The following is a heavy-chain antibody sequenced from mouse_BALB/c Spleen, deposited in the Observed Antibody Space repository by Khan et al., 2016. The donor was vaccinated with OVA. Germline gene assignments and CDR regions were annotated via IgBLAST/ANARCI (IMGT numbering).Heavy chain of an antibody. D-gene: IGHD2-14*01. J-gene: IGHJ3*01. Sequence: QVQLQQSGAELARPWASVKMSCKASGYTFTSYTIHWIKKRPGQGLEWIGYINPSNGYTNYNQKFKDKATLTTDKSSTQAYLQLSSLTSDDSAVXNCVRDGAYHRNDGWFAYWGQGTLVTVSA. CDR2: INPSNGYT. CDR1: GYTFTSYT. CDR3: VRDGAYHRNDGWFAY. V-gene: IGHV1-4*01.